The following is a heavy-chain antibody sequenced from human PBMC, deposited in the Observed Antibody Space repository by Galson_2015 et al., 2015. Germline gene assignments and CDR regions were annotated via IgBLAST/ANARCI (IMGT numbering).Heavy chain of an antibody. CDR1: GFTFETYA. CDR3: AKIKKTGLDVAADS. D-gene: IGHD6-25*01. Sequence: SLRLSCAASGFTFETYAMSWVRQAPGKGLEWVSAISGSGGNTFYADSVKGRFTISRNNSLNTIYVQMNNVRAEDTAVYYCAKIKKTGLDVAADSWDQGTLVTVSS. J-gene: IGHJ4*02. CDR2: ISGSGGNT. V-gene: IGHV3-23*01.